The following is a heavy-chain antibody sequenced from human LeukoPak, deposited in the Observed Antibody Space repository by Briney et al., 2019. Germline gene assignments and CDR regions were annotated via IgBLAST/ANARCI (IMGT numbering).Heavy chain of an antibody. Sequence: GGSLRLSCAASGFAFSSYTMNWVRQAPGKGLEWVSYISSSSSYIYYADSVKGRFTISRDNAENSLYLQMNSLRAEDTAVYYCARGSEGYCSGGGCYYGMDVWGQGTTVTVSS. CDR3: ARGSEGYCSGGGCYYGMDV. CDR1: GFAFSSYT. D-gene: IGHD2-15*01. J-gene: IGHJ6*01. CDR2: ISSSSSYI. V-gene: IGHV3-21*01.